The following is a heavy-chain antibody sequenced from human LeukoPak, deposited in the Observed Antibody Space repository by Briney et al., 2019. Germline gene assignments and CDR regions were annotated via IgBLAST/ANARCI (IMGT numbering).Heavy chain of an antibody. Sequence: PGGSLRLSCAASGFTFSSYSMNWVRQAPGKGLVWVSRINSDGSSTSYADSVKGRFTISRDNAKNTLYLQMNSLRAEDTAVYYCASFHIVVVVAATGRMDAFDIWGQGTMVTVSS. CDR3: ASFHIVVVVAATGRMDAFDI. CDR2: INSDGSST. D-gene: IGHD2-15*01. V-gene: IGHV3-74*01. J-gene: IGHJ3*02. CDR1: GFTFSSYS.